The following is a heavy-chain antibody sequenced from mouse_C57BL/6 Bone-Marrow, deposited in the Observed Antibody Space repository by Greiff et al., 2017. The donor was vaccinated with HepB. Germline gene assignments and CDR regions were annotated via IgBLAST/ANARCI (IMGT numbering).Heavy chain of an antibody. V-gene: IGHV8-12*01. D-gene: IGHD2-9*01. Sequence: QVTLKESGPGILQSSQTLSLTCSFSGFSLSTSGMGVSWIRQPSGKGLEWLAHIYWDDDKRYNPSLKRRLTISKDTSRNQVFLKITSVDTADTATYYCARRRRAYYGYDGAMDYWGQGTSVTVSS. CDR2: IYWDDDK. CDR1: GFSLSTSGMG. CDR3: ARRRRAYYGYDGAMDY. J-gene: IGHJ4*01.